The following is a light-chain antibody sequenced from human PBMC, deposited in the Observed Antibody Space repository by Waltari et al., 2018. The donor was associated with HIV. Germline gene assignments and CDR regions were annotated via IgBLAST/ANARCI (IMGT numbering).Light chain of an antibody. J-gene: IGLJ2*01. CDR1: SCNNGAGSD. V-gene: IGLV1-40*01. Sequence: QSVLTQPPSVSGAPGQRVIIFCTWSSCNNGAGSDVHWYQQLPGTAPKLLIYGNNNRPSGVPDRFSGSKSGTSVSLAITGLQAEDEADYFCQSYDSRLRAVVFGGGTKLTVL. CDR3: QSYDSRLRAVV. CDR2: GNN.